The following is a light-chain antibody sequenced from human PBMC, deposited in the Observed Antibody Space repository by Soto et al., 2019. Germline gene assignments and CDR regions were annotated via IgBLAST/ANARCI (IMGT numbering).Light chain of an antibody. CDR3: YSYVGRIS. J-gene: IGLJ2*01. Sequence: QSALTQPASVSGSPGQSITISCTGTSSDVGSHNFVSWYQQHPGKAPELMIFEVSKWPSGVSNRFSGSKSGNTASLTISGLQPEDEADYYCYSYVGRISFGGGTKLTVL. CDR2: EVS. V-gene: IGLV2-23*02. CDR1: SSDVGSHNF.